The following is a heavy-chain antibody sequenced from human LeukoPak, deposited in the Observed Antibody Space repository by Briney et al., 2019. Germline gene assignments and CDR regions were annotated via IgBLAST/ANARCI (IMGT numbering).Heavy chain of an antibody. J-gene: IGHJ4*02. Sequence: GGSLRLSCAASGFTFSSYGMHWVRQAPGKGLEWVAVIWYDGSNKYYADSVKGRFTISRDNSKNTLSLQMNSLRAEDTAVYYCARRGWYSSGWYEDYWGQGTLVTVSS. CDR1: GFTFSSYG. CDR3: ARRGWYSSGWYEDY. V-gene: IGHV3-33*01. D-gene: IGHD6-19*01. CDR2: IWYDGSNK.